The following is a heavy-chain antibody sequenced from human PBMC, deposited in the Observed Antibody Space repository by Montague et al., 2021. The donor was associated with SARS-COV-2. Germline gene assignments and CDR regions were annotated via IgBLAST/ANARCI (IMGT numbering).Heavy chain of an antibody. CDR2: ISRFGGGT. CDR1: GFIFTNYG. V-gene: IGHV3-23*01. D-gene: IGHD1-14*01. Sequence: SLRLSCAASGFIFTNYGMNWVRRAPGKGLESVAGISRFGGGTYYSDSVKGRFTISRATSNSTLFLQMDGLRAEDTAIYCCAKSVSGTRYWIDVWGQGTMVTVSS. J-gene: IGHJ6*02. CDR3: AKSVSGTRYWIDV.